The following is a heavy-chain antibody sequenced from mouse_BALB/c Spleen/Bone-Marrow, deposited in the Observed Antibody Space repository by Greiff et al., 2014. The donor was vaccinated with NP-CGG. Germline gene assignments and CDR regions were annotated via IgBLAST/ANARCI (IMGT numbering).Heavy chain of an antibody. CDR3: AFGNYDFDY. CDR2: IYPGDGDT. Sequence: QVQLQQSGAELVRPGSSVRISCKASGYAFSSYWMNWVKQRPGQGLEWIGQIYPGDGDTNYSGKFKGKATLTADESSSTAYMQLSSLTSEDSAVYFCAFGNYDFDYWGQGTTLTVSS. CDR1: GYAFSSYW. V-gene: IGHV1-80*01. J-gene: IGHJ2*01. D-gene: IGHD2-1*01.